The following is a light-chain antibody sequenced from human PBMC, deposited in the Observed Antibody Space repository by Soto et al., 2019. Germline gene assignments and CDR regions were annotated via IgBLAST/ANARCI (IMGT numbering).Light chain of an antibody. CDR1: SSDVGSYNL. J-gene: IGLJ2*01. CDR3: CSYAGSLVV. CDR2: EGS. Sequence: ALTQPASVSGSPGQSITVSCTGTSSDVGSYNLVSWYQQHPGKAPKLMIYEGSKRPSGVSNRFSGSKSGNTASLTISGLQAEDEADYYCCSYAGSLVVFGGGTKLTVL. V-gene: IGLV2-23*01.